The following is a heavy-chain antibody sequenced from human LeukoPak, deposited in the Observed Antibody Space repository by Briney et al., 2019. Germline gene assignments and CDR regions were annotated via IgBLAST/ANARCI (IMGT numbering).Heavy chain of an antibody. Sequence: QSGGSLRLSCAASGFTFSTYGMHWVRQAPGKGLEWVSFIRYDGNNKYYGDSVKGRFTISRDNSKNTLYLQMNSLRAEDTAVYYCARGGYYNILTIFRSRISGFDYWGQGTLVTVSS. CDR3: ARGGYYNILTIFRSRISGFDY. D-gene: IGHD3-9*01. CDR1: GFTFSTYG. V-gene: IGHV3-30*02. J-gene: IGHJ4*02. CDR2: IRYDGNNK.